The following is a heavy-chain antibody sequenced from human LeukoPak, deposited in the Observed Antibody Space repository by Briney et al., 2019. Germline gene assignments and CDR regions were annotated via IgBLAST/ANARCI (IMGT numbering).Heavy chain of an antibody. CDR1: GFTVSSYD. J-gene: IGHJ4*02. V-gene: IGHV3-13*01. CDR2: IGPAGDT. CDR3: ARGRSGVWILDY. Sequence: PGGSLRLSCAASGFTVSSYDMHWVRQTTGERLEWVSAIGPAGDTYYSDSVKGRFTIFRDNVKNSLYLQMNSLRAGDTAVYHCARGRSGVWILDYWGQGTLVTVSS. D-gene: IGHD5/OR15-5a*01.